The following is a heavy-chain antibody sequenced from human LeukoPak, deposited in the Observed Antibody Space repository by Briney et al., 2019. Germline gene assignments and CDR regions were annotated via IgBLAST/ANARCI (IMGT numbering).Heavy chain of an antibody. Sequence: PSETLSLTCTVSGDSISNDYWSWIRQPPGKGLEWIGYSGSTNYNPSLKSRVTISVDTAKNQFSLKLTSVTTADTAVYFCARAGDTVYYFDYWGQGTLVIVSA. J-gene: IGHJ4*02. D-gene: IGHD2-21*02. CDR3: ARAGDTVYYFDY. CDR2: SGST. CDR1: GDSISNDY. V-gene: IGHV4-59*01.